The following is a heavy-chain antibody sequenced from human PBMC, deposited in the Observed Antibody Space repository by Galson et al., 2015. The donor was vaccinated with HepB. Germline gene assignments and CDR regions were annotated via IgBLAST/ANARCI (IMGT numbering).Heavy chain of an antibody. V-gene: IGHV3-33*06. J-gene: IGHJ5*02. D-gene: IGHD3-10*01. CDR1: GFTFSSYG. CDR3: AKGLTYYYGSGSYTNWFDP. Sequence: SLRLSCAASGFTFSSYGMHWVRQAPGKGLEWVAVVWFAGSNKYYADSVKGRFTISRDNSKNTLYLQMNSLRAEDTAVYYCAKGLTYYYGSGSYTNWFDPWGQGTLVTVSS. CDR2: VWFAGSNK.